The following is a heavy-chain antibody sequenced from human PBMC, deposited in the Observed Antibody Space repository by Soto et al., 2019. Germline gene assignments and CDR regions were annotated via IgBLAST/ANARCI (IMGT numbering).Heavy chain of an antibody. V-gene: IGHV4-61*01. D-gene: IGHD3-22*01. J-gene: IGHJ4*02. CDR3: ARDSSGRHDY. CDR1: GGSVRSGSYY. Sequence: SETLSLTCSVSGGSVRSGSYYWTWIRQPPGKGLEWIGYIYQSGTTNYNASLKSRVTISIDTSKDQFFLKLNSVTAADTAVYYCARDSSGRHDYWGQGTLVTVS. CDR2: IYQSGTT.